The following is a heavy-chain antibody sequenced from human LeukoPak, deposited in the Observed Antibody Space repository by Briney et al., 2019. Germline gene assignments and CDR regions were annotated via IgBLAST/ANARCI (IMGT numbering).Heavy chain of an antibody. V-gene: IGHV3-74*01. CDR1: GFIFDDYG. Sequence: PGGSLRLSCAASGFIFDDYGMSWVRQAPGKGLVWVSHINTDGTRTSYADSVKGRFTISRDNAKNTLSLQMDSLGTEDTAVYYCARELGVGVIGDAFDMWGQGTMVTVSS. CDR2: INTDGTRT. D-gene: IGHD3-22*01. CDR3: ARELGVGVIGDAFDM. J-gene: IGHJ3*02.